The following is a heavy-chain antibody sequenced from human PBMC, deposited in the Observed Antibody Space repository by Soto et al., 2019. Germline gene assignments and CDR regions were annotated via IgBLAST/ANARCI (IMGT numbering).Heavy chain of an antibody. J-gene: IGHJ6*03. D-gene: IGHD3-3*01. Sequence: ASVKVSCKVSGYTLTELSMHWVRQAPGKGLEWMGGFDPEDGETIYAQKFQGRVTMTEDTSTDTAYMELSSLRAEDTAAYYCARDFGKHDYYYMDVWGKGTTVTVSS. CDR2: FDPEDGET. CDR3: ARDFGKHDYYYMDV. V-gene: IGHV1-24*01. CDR1: GYTLTELS.